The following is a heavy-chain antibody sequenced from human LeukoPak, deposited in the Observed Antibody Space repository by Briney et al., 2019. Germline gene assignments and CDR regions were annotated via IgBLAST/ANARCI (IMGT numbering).Heavy chain of an antibody. CDR2: IYYSGST. J-gene: IGHJ6*02. CDR1: GGSISSGGYY. Sequence: SQTQSLTCTVSGGSISSGGYYWSWIRQHPGKGLEWIGYIYYSGSTYYNPSLKSRVTISVDTSKNQFSLKLSSVTAADTAVYYCARASGSGYGYYYYGMDVWGQGTTVTVSS. D-gene: IGHD5-12*01. CDR3: ARASGSGYGYYYYGMDV. V-gene: IGHV4-31*03.